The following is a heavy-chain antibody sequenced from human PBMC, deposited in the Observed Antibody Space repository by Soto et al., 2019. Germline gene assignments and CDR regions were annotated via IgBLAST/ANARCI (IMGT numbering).Heavy chain of an antibody. J-gene: IGHJ4*02. V-gene: IGHV3-23*01. CDR3: AKDVGEYSSSWYSFDY. Sequence: ERALRGSCADSGCTFSSYAMSWVRQAPGKGLEWVSAISGSGGSTYYADSAKGRFTISRDNSKNTRYLQMNSLRAEDTAVYYCAKDVGEYSSSWYSFDYGGQGTLLTV. CDR1: GCTFSSYA. D-gene: IGHD6-13*01. CDR2: ISGSGGST.